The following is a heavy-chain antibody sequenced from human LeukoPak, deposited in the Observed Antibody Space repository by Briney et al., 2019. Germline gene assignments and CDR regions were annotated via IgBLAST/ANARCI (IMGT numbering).Heavy chain of an antibody. J-gene: IGHJ4*02. CDR3: ARGIWSGTYFAYYLDY. V-gene: IGHV1-3*01. Sequence: ASVKVSCKASGYTFTNHAMQWVRQAPGQRLEWLGWINAGNGDTRYSQKFQGRATLTRDTSASTAHMELSSLRSEDTAVYYCARGIWSGTYFAYYLDYWGQGTLVTVSS. CDR2: INAGNGDT. CDR1: GYTFTNHA. D-gene: IGHD1-26*01.